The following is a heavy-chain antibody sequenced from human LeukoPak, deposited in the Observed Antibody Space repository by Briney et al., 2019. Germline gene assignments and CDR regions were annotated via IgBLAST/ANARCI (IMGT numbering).Heavy chain of an antibody. CDR3: AKSQFGGVFDGFDI. J-gene: IGHJ3*02. V-gene: IGHV3-23*01. CDR1: GFTFSSYG. Sequence: PGGSLRLSCAASGFTFSSYGMSWVRQAPGKGLEWVSAISGSGASTYYADSVKGRFTISRDNSKNTLYVQMNSLRAEDTAVYYCAKSQFGGVFDGFDIWGQGTMVTVSS. CDR2: ISGSGAST. D-gene: IGHD3-16*01.